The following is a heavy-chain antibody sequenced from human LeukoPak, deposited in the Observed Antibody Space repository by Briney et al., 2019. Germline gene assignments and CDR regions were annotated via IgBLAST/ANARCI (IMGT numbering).Heavy chain of an antibody. J-gene: IGHJ4*02. Sequence: GGSLRLSCAASGFTFINAWMAWVRQAPGKGLEWVGRIKAKPHGGTTDYAAPVKGRFTISRDDSKNTLYLQMNSLKTEDTAVYYCTSSGRGEPKWELTYFDYWGQGTLVTVSS. CDR2: IKAKPHGGTT. CDR3: TSSGRGEPKWELTYFDY. V-gene: IGHV3-15*01. CDR1: GFTFINAW. D-gene: IGHD1-26*01.